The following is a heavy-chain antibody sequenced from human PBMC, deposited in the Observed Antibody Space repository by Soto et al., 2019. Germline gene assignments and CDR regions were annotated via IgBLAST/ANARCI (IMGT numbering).Heavy chain of an antibody. J-gene: IGHJ6*02. D-gene: IGHD3-3*01. CDR3: AGRYYDLEVEYYYGMDV. V-gene: IGHV1-69*12. CDR1: GGTFSSYA. Sequence: QVQLVQSGAEVKKPGSSVKVSCKASGGTFSSYAISWVRQAPGQGLEWMGGVIPIFGTANYAQQFQGRVTITAAGYTSTAYVELSSLGYEVTVVCYCAGRYYDLEVEYYYGMDVWGQGTTVTVFS. CDR2: VIPIFGTA.